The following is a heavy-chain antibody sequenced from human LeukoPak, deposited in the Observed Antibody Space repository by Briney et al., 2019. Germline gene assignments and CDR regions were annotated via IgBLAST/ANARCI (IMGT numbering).Heavy chain of an antibody. J-gene: IGHJ4*02. D-gene: IGHD6-13*01. CDR2: IKYDGGEK. Sequence: GGSLRLSCAASGFTFSSYAMNWVRQAPGKGLEWVANIKYDGGEKYYVDSVKGRFTISRDNAKNSVYLQMNSLRAEDTAVYYCAKDQDLAIAAAGGFDYWGQGTLVTVSS. CDR1: GFTFSSYA. CDR3: AKDQDLAIAAAGGFDY. V-gene: IGHV3-7*01.